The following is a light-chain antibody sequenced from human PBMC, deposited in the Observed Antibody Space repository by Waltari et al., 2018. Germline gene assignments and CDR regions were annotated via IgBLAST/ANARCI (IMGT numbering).Light chain of an antibody. CDR2: AAS. V-gene: IGKV1-33*01. CDR3: QQYNRYPWT. CDR1: QDISNY. Sequence: EIQMTQSPSSLSTSVGDRVTITCQTSQDISNYLNWYQQKPGKAPKLLIYAASNLETGVPSGFSGRGSGTEFTLTISSLQPDDFATYYCQQYNRYPWTFGQGTKVEIK. J-gene: IGKJ1*01.